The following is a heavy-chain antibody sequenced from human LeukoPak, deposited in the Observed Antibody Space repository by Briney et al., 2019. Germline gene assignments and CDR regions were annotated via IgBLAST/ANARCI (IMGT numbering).Heavy chain of an antibody. V-gene: IGHV3-7*01. Sequence: GGSLRLSCAASGFTFSSYWMSWVRQAPGKGLEWVANIKQDGSEKYYVDSGKGRFTISRDNAKNSLYLQMNSLRAEDTAVYYCAGSVYCSSTSCARFDPWGQGTLVTVSS. CDR1: GFTFSSYW. CDR2: IKQDGSEK. J-gene: IGHJ5*02. D-gene: IGHD2-2*01. CDR3: AGSVYCSSTSCARFDP.